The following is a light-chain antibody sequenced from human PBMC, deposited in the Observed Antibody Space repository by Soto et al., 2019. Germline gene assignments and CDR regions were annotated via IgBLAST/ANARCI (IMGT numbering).Light chain of an antibody. CDR3: QQYDDWLRLT. CDR2: DAS. V-gene: IGKV3D-15*01. CDR1: QSISDT. Sequence: EIVMTQSPATLSVSPGGRATLSCRASQSISDTLAWYQQKPGQAPRLLIYDASNRATGIPARFSGSGSGTEFNLTISSLQSEDFAVYFCQQYDDWLRLTFGGGTKVDIK. J-gene: IGKJ4*01.